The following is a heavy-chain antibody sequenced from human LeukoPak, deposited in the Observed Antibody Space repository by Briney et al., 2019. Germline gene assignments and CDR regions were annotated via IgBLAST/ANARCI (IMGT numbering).Heavy chain of an antibody. CDR2: IYYSGST. J-gene: IGHJ4*02. CDR1: GGSITISTYD. V-gene: IGHV4-39*01. D-gene: IGHD3-22*01. CDR3: ARLIVGYDSSGYYSNDY. Sequence: SETLSLTCTVSGGSITISTYDWGWIRQPPGKGLEWIGNIYYSGSTYYNPSLKSRVTISVDRSKNQFSLKLSSVTAADTAVYYCARLIVGYDSSGYYSNDYWGQGTLVTVSS.